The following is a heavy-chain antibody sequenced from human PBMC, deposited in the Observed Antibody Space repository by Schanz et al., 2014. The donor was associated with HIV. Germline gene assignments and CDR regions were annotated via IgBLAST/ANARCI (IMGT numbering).Heavy chain of an antibody. CDR1: GFTFSDYP. J-gene: IGHJ6*02. CDR3: AKDRNYYDNRYLGKGNYYYYYGMDV. CDR2: ISYDGRNK. D-gene: IGHD3-22*01. V-gene: IGHV3-30-3*02. Sequence: VQLVESGGGLVKPGRSLRLSCTASGFTFSDYPMSWFRQAPGKGLEWVSVISYDGRNKLYADSVKGRFTISRDNSKNTMYLKMNSLRVDDTAVYYCAKDRNYYDNRYLGKGNYYYYYGMDVWGQGTTVTVSS.